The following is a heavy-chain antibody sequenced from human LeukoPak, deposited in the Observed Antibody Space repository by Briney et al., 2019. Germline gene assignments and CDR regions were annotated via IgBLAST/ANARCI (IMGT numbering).Heavy chain of an antibody. CDR2: ISYDGSNK. CDR1: GFTFSSYA. CDR3: AKIDYSVDY. J-gene: IGHJ4*02. Sequence: GGSLRLSCAASGFTFSSYAMHWVRQAPGKGLEWVAVISYDGSNKYYADSVKGRFTISRDNSKNTLYLQMNSLRAEDTAVYYCAKIDYSVDYWGQGTLVTVSS. V-gene: IGHV3-30*04. D-gene: IGHD2-21*01.